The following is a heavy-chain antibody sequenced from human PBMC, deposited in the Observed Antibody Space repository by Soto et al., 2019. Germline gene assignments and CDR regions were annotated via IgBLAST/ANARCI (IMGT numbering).Heavy chain of an antibody. CDR3: ARDTRVYATSSRYYYDGIDV. Sequence: PGGSLRLPCAASGFIFNHYGMHWVRQAPCKGLEWVAVIWYEGRNKYYGDSVKGRFTISRDNSKNTLYLQMNSLRAEDTAVYYCARDTRVYATSSRYYYDGIDVWGQGTTVTVSS. J-gene: IGHJ6*02. CDR1: GFIFNHYG. D-gene: IGHD2-8*01. CDR2: IWYEGRNK. V-gene: IGHV3-33*01.